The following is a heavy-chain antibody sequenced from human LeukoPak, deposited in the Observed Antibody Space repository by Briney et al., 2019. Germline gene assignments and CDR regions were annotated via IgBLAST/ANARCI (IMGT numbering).Heavy chain of an antibody. V-gene: IGHV3-21*01. D-gene: IGHD5-18*01. CDR1: GFTFRIYS. J-gene: IGHJ4*02. CDR2: ISSTSAYI. CDR3: AREPTPMIL. Sequence: PGGSLRLSCAASGFTFRIYSVNWVRQTPGKGLEWVSSISSTSAYIYYADSVKGRFTISRDNAKNSLYLQMSSLRVEDTAVYYCAREPTPMILWGRGTLVTVSS.